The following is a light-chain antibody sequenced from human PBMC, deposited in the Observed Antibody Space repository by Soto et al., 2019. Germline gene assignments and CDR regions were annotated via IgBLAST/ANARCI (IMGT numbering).Light chain of an antibody. Sequence: EIVLTQSPGTLSLSPGERATLSCRASQSVSNYLVWYRQRHGQAPRLLIHGASISATGIPDRFSGSGSGTDFTLTISRLEPEDFAVYYCQHYSTSAFTFGPGTKVDIK. J-gene: IGKJ3*01. CDR3: QHYSTSAFT. V-gene: IGKV3-20*01. CDR2: GAS. CDR1: QSVSNY.